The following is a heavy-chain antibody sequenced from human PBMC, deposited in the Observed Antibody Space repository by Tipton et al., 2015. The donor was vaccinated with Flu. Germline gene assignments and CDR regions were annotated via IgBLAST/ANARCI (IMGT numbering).Heavy chain of an antibody. V-gene: IGHV4-59*01. Sequence: TLSLTCTVSGGSISSYYWSWIRQPPGKGLEWIGYIYYSGSTNYNPSLKSRVTISVDTSKNQFSLKLSSVTAADTAVYYCARERYYYDSSGYYGPRRTYYYYGMDVRGQVTTVTVSS. CDR1: GGSISSYY. CDR2: IYYSGST. CDR3: ARERYYYDSSGYYGPRRTYYYYGMDV. D-gene: IGHD3-22*01. J-gene: IGHJ6*02.